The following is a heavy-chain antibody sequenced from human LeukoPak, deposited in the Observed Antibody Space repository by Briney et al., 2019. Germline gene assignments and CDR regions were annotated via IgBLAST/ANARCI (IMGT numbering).Heavy chain of an antibody. J-gene: IGHJ4*02. Sequence: GGPLRLSCSASGFTFSNYNMHGVREAPGKGLEYVSTITTNGGSTYYADSVKGRFSISRDNSKDTLYLQMNSLRAEDTATYYCVNVAGLRVVGVPTYWGQGTLVTVSS. CDR3: VNVAGLRVVGVPTY. CDR1: GFTFSNYN. D-gene: IGHD1-26*01. CDR2: ITTNGGST. V-gene: IGHV3-64D*06.